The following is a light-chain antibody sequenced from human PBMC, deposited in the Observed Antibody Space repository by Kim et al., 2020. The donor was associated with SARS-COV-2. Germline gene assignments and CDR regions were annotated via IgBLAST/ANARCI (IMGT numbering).Light chain of an antibody. CDR3: QQRSNWPRALT. CDR1: QSVSSY. V-gene: IGKV3-11*01. J-gene: IGKJ4*01. CDR2: DAS. Sequence: PGDRATLSCRASQSVSSYLAWYQQKPGQAPRLLIYDASNRATGIPARFSGSGSGTDFTLTISSLEPEDFAVYYCQQRSNWPRALTFGGGTKVDIK.